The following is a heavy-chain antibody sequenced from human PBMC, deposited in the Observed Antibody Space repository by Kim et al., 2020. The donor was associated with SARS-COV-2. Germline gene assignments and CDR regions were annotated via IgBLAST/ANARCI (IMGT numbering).Heavy chain of an antibody. CDR2: IIPIFGTA. V-gene: IGHV1-69*13. CDR1: GGTFSSYA. J-gene: IGHJ5*02. D-gene: IGHD3-10*01. CDR3: AINYYYGSGSSKLNWFDP. Sequence: SVKVSCKASGGTFSSYAISWVRQAPGQGLEWMGGIIPIFGTANYAQKFQGRVTITADESTSTAYMELSSLRSEDTAVYYCAINYYYGSGSSKLNWFDPWGQGTLVTVSS.